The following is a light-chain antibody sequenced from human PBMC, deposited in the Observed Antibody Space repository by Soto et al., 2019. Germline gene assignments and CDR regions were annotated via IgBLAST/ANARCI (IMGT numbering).Light chain of an antibody. V-gene: IGLV2-23*01. Sequence: QSGLTQPGSVSGSPGQSITISCTGTSSDVGSYNLVSWYQQHPGKAPKLMIYEGSKRPSGVSNRFSGSKSGNTASLTISGLQAEDEADYYCCSYAGSSIVVFGGGTKVTVL. CDR3: CSYAGSSIVV. CDR2: EGS. CDR1: SSDVGSYNL. J-gene: IGLJ2*01.